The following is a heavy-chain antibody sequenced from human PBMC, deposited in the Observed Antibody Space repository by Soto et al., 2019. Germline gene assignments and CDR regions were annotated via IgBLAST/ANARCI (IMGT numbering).Heavy chain of an antibody. V-gene: IGHV2-5*02. D-gene: IGHD3-22*01. CDR1: GFSLSTRRVG. CDR3: ARDSSGYYGFDY. J-gene: IGHJ4*02. CDR2: IYWDDDN. Sequence: QITLKESGPTLVKPTQTLTLTCAFSGFSLSTRRVGVGWIRQPPGKALEWLALIYWDDDNRFSPSLKSRLSITKDTSKDQVVLTITNLDPVDTATYYCARDSSGYYGFDYWGQGILFTVSS.